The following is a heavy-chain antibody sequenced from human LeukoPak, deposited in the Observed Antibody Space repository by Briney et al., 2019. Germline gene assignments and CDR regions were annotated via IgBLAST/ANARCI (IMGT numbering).Heavy chain of an antibody. CDR3: ARQRRDQLLKGYKLSVGWFDP. D-gene: IGHD2-2*01. V-gene: IGHV4-39*01. CDR1: RCSISSSSYH. CDR2: NYYSGST. Sequence: SETLSLTCPVCRCSISSSSYHWGWLRQPPGKGLAWIGSNYYSGSTYYNPSLKSRVTIYVDTSKNHFSLKLSSVTAAGTAVYYSARQRRDQLLKGYKLSVGWFDPWGQGTLVTVSS. J-gene: IGHJ5*02.